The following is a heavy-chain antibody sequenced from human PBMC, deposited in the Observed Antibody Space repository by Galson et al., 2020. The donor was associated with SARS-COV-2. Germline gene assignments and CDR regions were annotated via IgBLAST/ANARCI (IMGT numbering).Heavy chain of an antibody. V-gene: IGHV3-66*01. CDR2: IYSGGST. CDR3: ARDWLGGGDY. CDR1: GFTVSDNY. Sequence: TGGSLRLSCAASGFTVSDNYMCWVRQAPGKGLEWVSGIYSGGSTYYADSVKGRFTISRDNTKNTLHLQMNSLRVEDTAVYYCARDWLGGGDYWGQGTLVTVSS. J-gene: IGHJ4*02. D-gene: IGHD2-15*01.